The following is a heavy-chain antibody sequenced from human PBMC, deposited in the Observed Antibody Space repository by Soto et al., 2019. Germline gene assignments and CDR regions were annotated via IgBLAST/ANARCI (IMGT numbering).Heavy chain of an antibody. CDR3: TRGYCSGDSCYSSPSFADY. J-gene: IGHJ4*02. Sequence: EVQLVESGGDLVQPGGSLRLSCAASGFTFSNYWMHWVRQAPGKGLVWVSRINSDGSSTTYADSVKGRFTISRDNARNTLYLQMKSLRAEDTAVYYCTRGYCSGDSCYSSPSFADYWGQGTLVTVSS. V-gene: IGHV3-74*01. CDR1: GFTFSNYW. CDR2: INSDGSST. D-gene: IGHD2-15*01.